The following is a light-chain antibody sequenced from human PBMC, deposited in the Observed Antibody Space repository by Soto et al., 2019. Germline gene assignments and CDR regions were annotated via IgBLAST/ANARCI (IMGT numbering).Light chain of an antibody. Sequence: DIQMTQSPSTLSASVGDRVTMTCRASKTITNWLAWYQQKPGKAPKLLIYDTSSLEGGVPSRFRGSGSGTDFTLTISSLQPDDFAAYYCQHYNSYSWTFGQGTKLEIK. CDR3: QHYNSYSWT. V-gene: IGKV1-5*01. J-gene: IGKJ2*02. CDR1: KTITNW. CDR2: DTS.